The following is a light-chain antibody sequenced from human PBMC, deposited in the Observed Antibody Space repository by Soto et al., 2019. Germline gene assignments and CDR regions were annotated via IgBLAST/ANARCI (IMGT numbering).Light chain of an antibody. CDR3: QQRVNWPPT. CDR2: DAS. CDR1: QSVSSN. V-gene: IGKV3-11*01. J-gene: IGKJ4*01. Sequence: EIVLTQSPGTLSLSPGERATLSCRASQSVSSNLAWYQQKPGQPPRLLFFDASSRASGVPHRFSAGGSGTDFTLIISSLQPEDFAVYYCQQRVNWPPTFGGGTKVDIK.